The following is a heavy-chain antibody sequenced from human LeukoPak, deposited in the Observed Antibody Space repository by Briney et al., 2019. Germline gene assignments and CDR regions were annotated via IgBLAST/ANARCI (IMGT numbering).Heavy chain of an antibody. Sequence: PGGSLRLSCAASGFTFSSYGMSWVRQAPGKGLEWVSAISGSGGSTYYADSVKGRFTISRDNAKNSLYLQMNSLRAEDTAVYYCARAGPLYYYYYMDVWGKGTTVTVSS. CDR3: ARAGPLYYYYYMDV. D-gene: IGHD1-14*01. CDR1: GFTFSSYG. V-gene: IGHV3-23*01. J-gene: IGHJ6*03. CDR2: ISGSGGST.